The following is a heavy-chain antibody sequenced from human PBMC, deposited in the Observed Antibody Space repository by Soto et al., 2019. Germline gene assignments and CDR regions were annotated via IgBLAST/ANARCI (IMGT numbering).Heavy chain of an antibody. CDR2: ISAYNGNT. Sequence: ASVKVSCKASGYTFTSYGISWVRQAPGQGLEWLGWISAYNGNTNYAQKLQGRLTMTTDTSTSTAYMELRSLRSDDTAVYDCARSSYDYGDYASSLDVWGQGTTVTVSS. CDR1: GYTFTSYG. D-gene: IGHD4-17*01. V-gene: IGHV1-18*04. CDR3: ARSSYDYGDYASSLDV. J-gene: IGHJ6*02.